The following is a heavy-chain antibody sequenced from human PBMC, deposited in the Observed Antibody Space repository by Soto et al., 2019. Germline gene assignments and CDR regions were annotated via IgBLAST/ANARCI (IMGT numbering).Heavy chain of an antibody. CDR1: GGSISSSSYY. J-gene: IGHJ6*03. Sequence: SETLSLTCTVSGGSISSSSYYWGWIRQPPGKGLEWIGSIYYSGSTYYNPSLKSRVTISVATSKNHFSLKLSSVTAADTAVYYCARQGGDYYGSGSYYYYYYYMDVWGKGTSVTVSS. CDR2: IYYSGST. D-gene: IGHD3-10*01. CDR3: ARQGGDYYGSGSYYYYYYYMDV. V-gene: IGHV4-39*01.